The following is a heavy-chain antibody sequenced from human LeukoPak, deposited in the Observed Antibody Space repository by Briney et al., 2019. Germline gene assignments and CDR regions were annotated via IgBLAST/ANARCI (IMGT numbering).Heavy chain of an antibody. V-gene: IGHV5-51*01. CDR2: IYPGDSDT. CDR3: ARHGGLLEAAGY. J-gene: IGHJ4*02. CDR1: GYIFTNYW. Sequence: GESLNISWKCSGYIFTNYWIGWVRQMPGKGLELIWIIYPGDSDTRYSPSFQGQVTIPADKSITTASLQWRSLKASNTAMYYCARHGGLLEAAGYWGRGTLVAVSS. D-gene: IGHD6-13*01.